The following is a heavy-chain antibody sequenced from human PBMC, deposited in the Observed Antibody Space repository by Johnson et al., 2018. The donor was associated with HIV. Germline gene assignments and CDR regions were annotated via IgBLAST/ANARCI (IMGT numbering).Heavy chain of an antibody. CDR1: GFIFSDYY. CDR2: ISSSGSTI. D-gene: IGHD6-19*01. Sequence: QVQLVESGGGLVKPGGSLRLSCAAVGFIFSDYYMSWIRQAPGKGLEWVSYISSSGSTIYYADSVKGRFTISRDNAKNSLYLQMNSLRPEDTAVNYCARDHGWSRGWLFDAFDIWGQGTMVTVSS. CDR3: ARDHGWSRGWLFDAFDI. J-gene: IGHJ3*02. V-gene: IGHV3-11*04.